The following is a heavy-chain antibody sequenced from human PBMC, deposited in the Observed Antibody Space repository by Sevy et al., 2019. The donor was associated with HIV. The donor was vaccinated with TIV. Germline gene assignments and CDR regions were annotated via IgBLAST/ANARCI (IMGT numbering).Heavy chain of an antibody. V-gene: IGHV3-30*03. J-gene: IGHJ6*03. Sequence: GGSLRLSCAASGFTFSSYGMHWVRQAPGKGLEWVAAISYDGSNKYYADSVKGRFTISRDNSKNTLYLQMNSLRAEDTAVYYCATAYSHCSGGSCYSGTSYMDVWGKGTTVTVSS. CDR2: ISYDGSNK. CDR1: GFTFSSYG. CDR3: ATAYSHCSGGSCYSGTSYMDV. D-gene: IGHD2-15*01.